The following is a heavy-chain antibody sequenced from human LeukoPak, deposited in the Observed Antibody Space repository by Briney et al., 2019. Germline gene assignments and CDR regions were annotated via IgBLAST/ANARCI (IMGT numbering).Heavy chain of an antibody. J-gene: IGHJ4*02. CDR2: ISSSGSTI. D-gene: IGHD3-22*01. CDR3: ASIEPTLFYYDSSGYPDY. CDR1: GFTFSDYY. V-gene: IGHV3-11*01. Sequence: GGSLRLSCAASGFTFSDYYMSWIRQAPGKGLEWVSYISSSGSTIYYADSVKGRFTISRDNAKNSLYLQMNSLRAEDTAVYYCASIEPTLFYYDSSGYPDYWGQGTPVTVSS.